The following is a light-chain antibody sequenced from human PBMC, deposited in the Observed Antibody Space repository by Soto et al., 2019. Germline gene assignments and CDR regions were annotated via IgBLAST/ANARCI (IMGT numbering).Light chain of an antibody. CDR1: QRVSSH. CDR3: QHRET. CDR2: AAY. Sequence: IFLTQSPATLSLSPGERATLSCRASQRVSSHLAWYQQKPGQTPRLLLYAAYDTAAGIPARFSGSGSGTEFTLTISSLEPEDFAVYYGQHRETFGGGTLLEIK. J-gene: IGKJ4*02. V-gene: IGKV3-11*01.